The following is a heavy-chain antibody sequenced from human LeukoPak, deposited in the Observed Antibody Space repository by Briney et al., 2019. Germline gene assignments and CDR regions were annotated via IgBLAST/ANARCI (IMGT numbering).Heavy chain of an antibody. D-gene: IGHD5-18*01. Sequence: PGGSLRLSCAASGFTFSNYAMSWVRQAPGKGLEWVSSISSSSSYIYYADSVKGRFTISRDNAKNSLYLQMNSLRAEDTAVYYCARDHGPIQPSPPGYWGQGTLVTVSS. V-gene: IGHV3-21*01. CDR2: ISSSSSYI. J-gene: IGHJ4*02. CDR3: ARDHGPIQPSPPGY. CDR1: GFTFSNYA.